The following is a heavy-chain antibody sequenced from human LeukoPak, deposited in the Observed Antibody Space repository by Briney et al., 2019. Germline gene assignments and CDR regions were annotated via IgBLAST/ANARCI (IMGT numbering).Heavy chain of an antibody. CDR3: ARGLDCSSTSCWGSWFDP. V-gene: IGHV1-18*01. Sequence: ASVKVSCKASGYSFNSYGISWVRQAPGQGLEWMGWISAYNGNTNYAQKFQDRVTMTRNTSISTAYMELSSLRSEDTAVYYCARGLDCSSTSCWGSWFDPWGQGTLVTVSS. D-gene: IGHD2-2*01. CDR1: GYSFNSYG. J-gene: IGHJ5*02. CDR2: ISAYNGNT.